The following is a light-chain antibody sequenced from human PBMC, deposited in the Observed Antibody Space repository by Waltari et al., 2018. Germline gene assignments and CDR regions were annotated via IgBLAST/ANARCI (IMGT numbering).Light chain of an antibody. J-gene: IGKJ4*01. Sequence: IALTQSPGTLSLSPGERATLSCRASQSVSNNLLNWYQQKPGQAPRLLIYGASSRATGIPDRFSGSGSGTDFTLTISRLEPEDFAVYYCQQYDSIVLTFGGGTKVEI. V-gene: IGKV3-20*01. CDR1: QSVSNNL. CDR3: QQYDSIVLT. CDR2: GAS.